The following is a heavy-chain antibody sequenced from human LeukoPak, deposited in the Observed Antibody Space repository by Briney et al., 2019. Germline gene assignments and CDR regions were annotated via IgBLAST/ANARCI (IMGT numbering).Heavy chain of an antibody. V-gene: IGHV4-30-4*01. D-gene: IGHD3-10*01. J-gene: IGHJ6*02. CDR2: IDYSGST. CDR3: ARSPQSGWFGELPNYYYGMDV. CDR1: GGSFSSGDYY. Sequence: SETLSLTCTVSGGSFSSGDYYWSWIRQPPGKGLEWIGYIDYSGSTYYNPSLKSRVTMSVDTSKNQFSLKLSSVTAADTAVYYCARSPQSGWFGELPNYYYGMDVWGQGTAVTVSS.